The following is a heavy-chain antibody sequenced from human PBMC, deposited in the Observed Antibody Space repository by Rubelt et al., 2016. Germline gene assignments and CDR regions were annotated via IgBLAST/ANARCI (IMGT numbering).Heavy chain of an antibody. V-gene: IGHV1-18*01. J-gene: IGHJ2*01. CDR3: ARDRIRIAARQGWYFDL. D-gene: IGHD6-6*01. CDR2: ISAYNGNT. Sequence: QVQLVQSGAEVKKPGASVKVSCKASGYTFTSYGISWVRQAPGQGLEWMGWISAYNGNTNYAQTLQGRVTMTTETSTSTAYMELSSLRSDDTAVYYCARDRIRIAARQGWYFDLWGRGTLVTVSS. CDR1: GYTFTSYG.